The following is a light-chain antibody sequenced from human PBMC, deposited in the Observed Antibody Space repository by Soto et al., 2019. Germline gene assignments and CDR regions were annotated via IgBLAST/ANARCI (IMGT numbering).Light chain of an antibody. Sequence: QSVLTQPASVSGSPGQSITISCTGTSSDVGRYNYVSWYQQYPGKAPKLIIFEVSIRPSGVSNRFSGSKSGTTASLTISGLQIADEADYYCSSYTSRTSVVFGGGTKLTVL. V-gene: IGLV2-14*01. CDR1: SSDVGRYNY. CDR3: SSYTSRTSVV. CDR2: EVS. J-gene: IGLJ2*01.